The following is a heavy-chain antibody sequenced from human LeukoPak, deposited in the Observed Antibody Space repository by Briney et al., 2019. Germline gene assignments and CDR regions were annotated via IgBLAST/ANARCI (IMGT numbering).Heavy chain of an antibody. CDR3: AKDKIGLRFLEWSYLFDY. Sequence: GGSLRLSCAASGFTFSSYAMSWVRQAPGTGLEWVSAISGSGGSTYYADSVKGRFTISRDNSKNTLYLQMNSLRAEDTAVYYCAKDKIGLRFLEWSYLFDYWGQGTLVTVSS. J-gene: IGHJ4*02. CDR1: GFTFSSYA. CDR2: ISGSGGST. V-gene: IGHV3-23*01. D-gene: IGHD3-3*01.